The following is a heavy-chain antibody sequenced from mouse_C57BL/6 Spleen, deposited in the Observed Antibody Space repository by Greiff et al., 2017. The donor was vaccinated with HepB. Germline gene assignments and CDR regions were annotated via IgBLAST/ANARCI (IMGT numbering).Heavy chain of an antibody. V-gene: IGHV1-52*01. CDR3: ARGGDLSYAMDY. CDR1: GYTFTSYW. Sequence: QVQLQQPGAELVRPGSSVKLSCKASGYTFTSYWMHWVKQRPIQGLEWIGNIDPSDSETHYNQKFKDKATLTVDKSSSTAYMQLSSLTSEDSAVYYCARGGDLSYAMDYWGQGTSVTVSS. D-gene: IGHD6-2*01. CDR2: IDPSDSET. J-gene: IGHJ4*01.